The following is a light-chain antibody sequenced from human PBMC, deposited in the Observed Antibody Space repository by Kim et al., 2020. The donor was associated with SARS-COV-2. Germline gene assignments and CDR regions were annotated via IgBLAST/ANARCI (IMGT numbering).Light chain of an antibody. V-gene: IGKV1-8*01. Sequence: ASAGDRVPITCRASQGSSSYLAWYQQKPGKAPKRLIYAASTLQSGVLSRFSGSGSGTDFTLTISCLQSEDFATYYCQQYDSYPRTFGQGTKVDIK. CDR1: QGSSSY. CDR2: AAS. CDR3: QQYDSYPRT. J-gene: IGKJ1*01.